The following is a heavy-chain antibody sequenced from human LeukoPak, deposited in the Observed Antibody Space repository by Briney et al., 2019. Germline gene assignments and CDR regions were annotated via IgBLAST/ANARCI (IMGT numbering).Heavy chain of an antibody. J-gene: IGHJ6*03. D-gene: IGHD6-13*01. V-gene: IGHV3-21*01. CDR2: ISYSGRYI. Sequence: GGSLRLSSAASGFTFSSYWMHWVRQAPGKGLEWVSTISYSGRYIYSADSVKGRFTISRDNAKNSLYLQMNSLRAEDTAVYYCARVLSNYYYMDVWGKGTTVTVSS. CDR3: ARVLSNYYYMDV. CDR1: GFTFSSYW.